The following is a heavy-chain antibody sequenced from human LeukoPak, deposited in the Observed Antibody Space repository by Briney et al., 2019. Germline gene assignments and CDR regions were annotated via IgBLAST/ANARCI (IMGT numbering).Heavy chain of an antibody. CDR3: ARGVPAALYYFDY. CDR1: GGSISSYY. D-gene: IGHD2-2*01. CDR2: IYYSGST. J-gene: IGHJ4*02. Sequence: PSETLSLTCTVSGGSISSYYWSWIRQPPGKGLEWIGYIYYSGSTNYNPSLKSRVTISVDTSKNQFSLKLSSVTAADTAVYYCARGVPAALYYFDYWGQGTLVTVSS. V-gene: IGHV4-59*01.